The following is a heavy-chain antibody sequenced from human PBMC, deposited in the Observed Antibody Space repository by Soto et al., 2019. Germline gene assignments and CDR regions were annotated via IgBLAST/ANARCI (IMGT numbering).Heavy chain of an antibody. V-gene: IGHV1-69*13. CDR2: IIPIFGTA. CDR1: GGTFSSYA. CDR3: ARDYYHSSGLIH. J-gene: IGHJ1*01. Sequence: SVKVSCKASGGTFSSYAISWVRQAPGQGLEWMGGIIPIFGTANYAQKFQGRVTITADESTSTAYMELSSLRSEDTAVYYCARDYYHSSGLIHWGQGTLVTGSS. D-gene: IGHD3-22*01.